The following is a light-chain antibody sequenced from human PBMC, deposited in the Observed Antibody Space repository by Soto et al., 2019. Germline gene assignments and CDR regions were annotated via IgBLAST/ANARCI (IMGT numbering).Light chain of an antibody. J-gene: IGLJ1*01. V-gene: IGLV2-8*01. CDR3: SSYAGSDVFV. CDR2: EVN. Sequence: QSALTQPPSASGSPGQSVTISCTGTSSDVGDYNYVSWYQQHPGKAPKLMIYEVNKRPSGVPDRFSGSKAGNTASLTVFGLQAEDEADYYCSSYAGSDVFVFGTGTKATVL. CDR1: SSDVGDYNY.